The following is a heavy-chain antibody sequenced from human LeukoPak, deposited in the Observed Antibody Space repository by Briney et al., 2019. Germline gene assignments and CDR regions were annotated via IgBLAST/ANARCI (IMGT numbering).Heavy chain of an antibody. CDR1: GYTFTGYY. D-gene: IGHD3-3*01. J-gene: IGHJ6*02. CDR2: INPNSGGT. CDR3: ARVEKTTSPGDFWSGYYLPIYYYYYYGMDV. Sequence: ASVKVSCKASGYTFTGYYMHWVRQAPGQGLEWMGWINPNSGGTNYAQKFQGRVTMTRDTSISTAYMELSRLRSDDTAVYYCARVEKTTSPGDFWSGYYLPIYYYYYYGMDVWGQGTTVTVSS. V-gene: IGHV1-2*02.